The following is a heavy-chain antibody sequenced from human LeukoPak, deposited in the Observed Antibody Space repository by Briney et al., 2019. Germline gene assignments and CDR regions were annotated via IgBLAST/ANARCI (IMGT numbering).Heavy chain of an antibody. J-gene: IGHJ5*02. D-gene: IGHD3-9*01. CDR1: GGSISSYY. V-gene: IGHV4-59*08. CDR2: IFYSGST. Sequence: SETLSLTCTVSGGSISSYYWSWIRQPPGKGLEWIGYIFYSGSTNYNPSLKSRVTISADTSKNQFSLKLSSVTAADTAVYYCVRLTFYDLLTRGNWFDPWGQGTLVTVSS. CDR3: VRLTFYDLLTRGNWFDP.